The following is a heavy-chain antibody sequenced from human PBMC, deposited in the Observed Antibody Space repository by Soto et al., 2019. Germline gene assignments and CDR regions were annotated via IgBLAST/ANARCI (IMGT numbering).Heavy chain of an antibody. V-gene: IGHV3-73*02. Sequence: EVQLVESGGGLVQPGGSLKLSCAASGFTFSDSAMHWVRLASGKGLEWLGRIRSKTNNYATTYAESVEGRFTISRDDSKNTAYLQMNSLKIEDTAIYYCTSPSSNSQTEGYAFDMWGQGTVVTVSS. CDR2: IRSKTNNYAT. CDR1: GFTFSDSA. D-gene: IGHD6-13*01. CDR3: TSPSSNSQTEGYAFDM. J-gene: IGHJ3*02.